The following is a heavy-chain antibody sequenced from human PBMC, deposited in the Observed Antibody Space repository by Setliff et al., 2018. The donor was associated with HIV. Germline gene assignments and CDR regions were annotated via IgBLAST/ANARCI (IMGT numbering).Heavy chain of an antibody. CDR1: GGSISSGDHY. Sequence: SETLSLTCTVSGGSISSGDHYWSWLRQPAGKGLEWIGRIYSTGRTHYSPSLKSRVTISVDTSKNQFSLKLTSVTAADTAVYYCARAIDTSGYQAGGFVYWGQGTLVTVSS. CDR3: ARAIDTSGYQAGGFVY. J-gene: IGHJ4*02. D-gene: IGHD3-22*01. CDR2: IYSTGRT. V-gene: IGHV4-61*02.